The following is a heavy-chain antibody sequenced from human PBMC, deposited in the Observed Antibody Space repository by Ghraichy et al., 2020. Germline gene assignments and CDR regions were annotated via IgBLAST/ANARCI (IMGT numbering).Heavy chain of an antibody. J-gene: IGHJ4*02. CDR2: ISGSGGST. V-gene: IGHV3-23*01. CDR3: AKGLLLWGYCTNGVCYGDRRFDY. D-gene: IGHD2-8*01. Sequence: GGSLRLSCAASGFTFSNYAMSWVRQAPGKGLEWVSAISGSGGSTYYADSVKGRFTISRDNSKNTLYMSMNSLRAEDTAAYYCAKGLLLWGYCTNGVCYGDRRFDYWGQGTLVTISS. CDR1: GFTFSNYA.